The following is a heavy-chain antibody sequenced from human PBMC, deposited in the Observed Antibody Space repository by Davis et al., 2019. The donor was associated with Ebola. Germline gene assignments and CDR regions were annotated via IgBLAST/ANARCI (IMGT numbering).Heavy chain of an antibody. D-gene: IGHD5-18*01. J-gene: IGHJ4*02. Sequence: GESLKISCTVSGFTFSNNWMSWVRQVPGKGLVWVSSINRDGTTTTYADSVKGRFTISRDNAKNSLYLQMNSLRAEDTAVYYCARGYSYGDYWGQGTLVTVSS. CDR1: GFTFSNNW. V-gene: IGHV3-74*01. CDR3: ARGYSYGDY. CDR2: INRDGTTT.